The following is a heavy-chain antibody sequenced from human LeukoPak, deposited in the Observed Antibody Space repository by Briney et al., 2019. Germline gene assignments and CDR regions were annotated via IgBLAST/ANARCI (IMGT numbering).Heavy chain of an antibody. CDR2: ISGGGGSA. CDR3: AKALGANYFDF. D-gene: IGHD3-10*01. CDR1: GFTFSSYA. Sequence: PGGSLRLSCAASGFTFSSYAMNWVRQAPGKGLEGVSTISGGGGSAYYAASMQGRLTISRDNSRSTLYLQMSSLRDEDTAVYYCAKALGANYFDFWGQGTLVTVSS. J-gene: IGHJ4*02. V-gene: IGHV3-23*01.